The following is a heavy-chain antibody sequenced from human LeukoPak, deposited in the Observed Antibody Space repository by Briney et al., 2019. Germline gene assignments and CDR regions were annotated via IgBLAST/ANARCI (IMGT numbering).Heavy chain of an antibody. CDR1: GGTFSSYA. CDR2: IIPILGIA. D-gene: IGHD6-13*01. Sequence: RASVKVSCKASGGTFSSYAIIWVRQAPGQGLEWMGRIIPILGIANYAQKFQGRVTITADKSTSTAYMELSSLRSEDTAVYYYARAETPGIAAAGTDYWGQGTLVTVSS. V-gene: IGHV1-69*04. CDR3: ARAETPGIAAAGTDY. J-gene: IGHJ4*02.